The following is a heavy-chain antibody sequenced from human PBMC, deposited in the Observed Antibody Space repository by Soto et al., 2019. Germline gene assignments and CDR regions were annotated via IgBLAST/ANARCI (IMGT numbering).Heavy chain of an antibody. J-gene: IGHJ3*02. D-gene: IGHD1-1*01. CDR2: VVVGSGNT. CDR1: GFTFTISA. CDR3: AAFTSGRGDDAFDI. Sequence: SLKVSCKASGFTFTISAVQWVRRARGERLEWIGWVVVGSGNTHYAQKFQERVTITRDRSTSTAFLELSSLRSEDTAIYYCAAFTSGRGDDAFDIWGQGTMVTVSS. V-gene: IGHV1-58*01.